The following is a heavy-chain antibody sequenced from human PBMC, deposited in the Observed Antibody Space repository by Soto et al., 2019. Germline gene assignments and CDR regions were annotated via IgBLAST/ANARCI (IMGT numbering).Heavy chain of an antibody. J-gene: IGHJ3*02. CDR3: AXLCIAAAGWAFDI. V-gene: IGHV4-39*01. Sequence: QLQLQESGPGLVKPSETLSLTCTVSGGSISSSSYYWGWIRQPPGKGLEWIGSIYYSGSTYYNPSLKSRVTISVDTSKNQFSXKLSSVTAADTAVYYCAXLCIAAAGWAFDIWGQGTMVTVSS. D-gene: IGHD6-13*01. CDR1: GGSISSSSYY. CDR2: IYYSGST.